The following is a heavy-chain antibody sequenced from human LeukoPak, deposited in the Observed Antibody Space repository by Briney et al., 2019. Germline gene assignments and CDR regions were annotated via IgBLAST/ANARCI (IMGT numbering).Heavy chain of an antibody. CDR3: ARKDYDFWSGYAYGMDV. D-gene: IGHD3-3*01. Sequence: GGSLRPSCAASGFTFSSYGMHWVRQAPGKGLEWVAVIWYDGSNKYYADSVKGRFTISRDNSKNTLYLQMNSLRAEDTAVYYCARKDYDFWSGYAYGMDVWGQGATVTVSS. J-gene: IGHJ6*02. CDR1: GFTFSSYG. CDR2: IWYDGSNK. V-gene: IGHV3-33*08.